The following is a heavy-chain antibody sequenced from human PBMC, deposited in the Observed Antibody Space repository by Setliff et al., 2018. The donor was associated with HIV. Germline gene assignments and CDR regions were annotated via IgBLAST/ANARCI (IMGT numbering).Heavy chain of an antibody. V-gene: IGHV4-39*01. CDR2: IYYTGVT. Sequence: PSETLSLTCTVSGGSISSRNHYWGWIRQPPGKGLEWIGSIYYTGVTYYNPSLRSRVTISVDTSKKQFSLKLSSVTAADTAVYYCARHKSQPYYFDYWGQGTLVTVSS. CDR1: GGSISSRNHY. J-gene: IGHJ4*02. CDR3: ARHKSQPYYFDY.